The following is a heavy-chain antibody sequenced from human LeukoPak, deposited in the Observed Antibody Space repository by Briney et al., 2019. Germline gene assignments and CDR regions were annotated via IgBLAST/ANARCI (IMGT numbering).Heavy chain of an antibody. D-gene: IGHD4-11*01. CDR1: GFTFSSYA. CDR2: ISYDGSNK. Sequence: GGSLRLSCAASGFTFSSYAMHWVRQAPGKGLEWVAVISYDGSNKYYADSVKGRFTISRDNSKNTLYLQMNSLRAEDTAVYYCARDPLQFSASIYLDYWGQGTLVTVSS. V-gene: IGHV3-30*04. CDR3: ARDPLQFSASIYLDY. J-gene: IGHJ4*02.